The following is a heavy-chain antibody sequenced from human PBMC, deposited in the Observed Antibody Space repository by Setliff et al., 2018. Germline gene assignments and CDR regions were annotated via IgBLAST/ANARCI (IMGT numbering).Heavy chain of an antibody. J-gene: IGHJ4*02. V-gene: IGHV4-39*07. CDR2: IYYDGRT. CDR3: RLWSHDYHNDY. CDR1: GGSISRSSYY. D-gene: IGHD3-16*01. Sequence: SETLSLTCSVSGGSISRSSYYWTWIRQPPGKGLEWIASIYYDGRTFAHPSVRGRVTISEDTSKNQFSLKLTSVTAADTAVYYCRLWSHDYHNDYWGQGTLVTVSS.